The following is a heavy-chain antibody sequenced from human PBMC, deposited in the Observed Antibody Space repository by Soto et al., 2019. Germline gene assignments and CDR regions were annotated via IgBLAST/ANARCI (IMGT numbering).Heavy chain of an antibody. D-gene: IGHD6-13*01. V-gene: IGHV4-31*11. CDR3: ARDAAAAGTLAFDI. Sequence: SETLSLTCAVSGGSISSGGYYWSWIRQHPGKGLEWIGYIYYSGSTYYNPSLKSRVTISVDTSKNQFSLKLSSVTAAATAVYCCARDAAAAGTLAFDIGGQGTMVTVSS. J-gene: IGHJ3*02. CDR1: GGSISSGGYY. CDR2: IYYSGST.